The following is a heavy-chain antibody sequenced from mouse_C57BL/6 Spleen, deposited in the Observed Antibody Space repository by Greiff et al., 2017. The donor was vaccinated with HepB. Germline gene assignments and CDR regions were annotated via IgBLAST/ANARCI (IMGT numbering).Heavy chain of an antibody. CDR3: ARSYYDYDEAWFAY. J-gene: IGHJ3*01. Sequence: QVQLQQSGPELVKPGASVKISCKASGYAFSSSWMNWVKQRPGKGLEWIGRIYPGDGDTNYNGKFKGKATLTADKSSSTAYMQLSSLTSEDSAVYFCARSYYDYDEAWFAYWGQGTLVTVSA. CDR1: GYAFSSSW. D-gene: IGHD2-4*01. V-gene: IGHV1-82*01. CDR2: IYPGDGDT.